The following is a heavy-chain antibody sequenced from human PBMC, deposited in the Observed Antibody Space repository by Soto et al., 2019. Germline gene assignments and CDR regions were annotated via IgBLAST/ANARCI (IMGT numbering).Heavy chain of an antibody. CDR2: IYSGGST. V-gene: IGHV3-53*02. Sequence: EVQLVETGGGLIQPGGSLRLSCAASGFTVSSNYMSWVRQAPGKGLEWVSVIYSGGSTYYADSVKSRFTISRENSKNTLYLQMNSLRAEDTAVYYCARGAAYYYYGMDVWGQGTTVTVSS. D-gene: IGHD2-15*01. J-gene: IGHJ6*02. CDR3: ARGAAYYYYGMDV. CDR1: GFTVSSNY.